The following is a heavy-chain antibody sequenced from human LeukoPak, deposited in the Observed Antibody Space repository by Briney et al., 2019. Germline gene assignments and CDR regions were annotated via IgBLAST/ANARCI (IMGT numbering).Heavy chain of an antibody. Sequence: ASVKVSCKASGYTFTSYGISWVRQAPGQGLEWMGWISAYNGNTNYAQKLQGRVTMTTDTSTSTAYMELRSLRSDDTAVYYCARWEEDSSSPPPDYWGQGALVTVSS. V-gene: IGHV1-18*01. J-gene: IGHJ4*02. CDR2: ISAYNGNT. CDR3: ARWEEDSSSPPPDY. CDR1: GYTFTSYG. D-gene: IGHD6-6*01.